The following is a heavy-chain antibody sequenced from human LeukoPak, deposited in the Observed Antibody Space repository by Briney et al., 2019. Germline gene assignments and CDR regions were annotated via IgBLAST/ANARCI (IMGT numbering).Heavy chain of an antibody. Sequence: PGGSLRLSCAASGFTFSSYAMHWVRQAPGKGLEWVAVISYDGSNKYYADSVRGRFTISRDNSKNTLYLQMNSLRAEDTAVYYCAAPHGDRGNSYYYMDVWGKGTTVTVSS. J-gene: IGHJ6*03. CDR1: GFTFSSYA. CDR3: AAPHGDRGNSYYYMDV. V-gene: IGHV3-30-3*01. D-gene: IGHD4-17*01. CDR2: ISYDGSNK.